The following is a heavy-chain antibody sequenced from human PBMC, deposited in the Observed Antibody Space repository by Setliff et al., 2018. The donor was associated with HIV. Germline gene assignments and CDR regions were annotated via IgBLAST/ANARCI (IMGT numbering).Heavy chain of an antibody. V-gene: IGHV1-18*01. Sequence: ASVKVSCKASGYGLTTYGISWVRQAPGQGLEWVGWISVYNGQTLYAQKVQDRITVTMDIPKDTAYMELRGLTPDDTAVYYCARGHHFYWYFDLWGPGTLVTVSS. CDR3: ARGHHFYWYFDL. CDR2: ISVYNGQT. J-gene: IGHJ2*01. CDR1: GYGLTTYG.